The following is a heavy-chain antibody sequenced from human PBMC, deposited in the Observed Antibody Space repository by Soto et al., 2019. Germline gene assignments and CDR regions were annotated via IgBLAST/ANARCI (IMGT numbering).Heavy chain of an antibody. Sequence: GASVKVSCKASGGTFSSYAISWVRQAPGQGLEWMGGIIPIFGTANYAQKFQGRVTITADESTSTAYMELSSLRSEDTAVYYCARAMGPYYYYYGMDVWGQGTTVTVSS. CDR2: IIPIFGTA. D-gene: IGHD3-16*01. CDR1: GGTFSSYA. V-gene: IGHV1-69*13. J-gene: IGHJ6*02. CDR3: ARAMGPYYYYYGMDV.